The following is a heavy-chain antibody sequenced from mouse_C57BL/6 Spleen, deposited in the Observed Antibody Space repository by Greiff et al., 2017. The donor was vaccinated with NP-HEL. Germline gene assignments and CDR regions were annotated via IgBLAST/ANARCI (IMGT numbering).Heavy chain of an antibody. J-gene: IGHJ4*01. Sequence: EVQRVESGGGLVQPGGSLKLSCAASGFTFSDYGMAWVRQAPRKGPEWVAFISNLAYSIYYADTVTGRFTISRENAKNTLYLEMSSLRSEDTAMYYCARHGEGRGYAMDYWGQGTSVTVSS. CDR1: GFTFSDYG. V-gene: IGHV5-15*01. CDR2: ISNLAYSI. CDR3: ARHGEGRGYAMDY. D-gene: IGHD3-3*01.